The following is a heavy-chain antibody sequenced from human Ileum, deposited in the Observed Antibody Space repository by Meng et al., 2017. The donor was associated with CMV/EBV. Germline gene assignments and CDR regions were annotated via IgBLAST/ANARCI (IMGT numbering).Heavy chain of an antibody. CDR2: IYYSGST. V-gene: IGHV4-39*07. CDR3: ARVGAMVRGPHFDY. J-gene: IGHJ4*02. Sequence: LQESGPGLGKPSQTLSLTCTVSGGSISRSSYYWGWIRQPPGKGLEWIGSIYYSGSTYYNPSLKSRVTISVDTSKNQFSLKLSSVTAADTAVYYCARVGAMVRGPHFDYWGQGTLVTVSS. CDR1: GGSISRSSYY. D-gene: IGHD3-10*01.